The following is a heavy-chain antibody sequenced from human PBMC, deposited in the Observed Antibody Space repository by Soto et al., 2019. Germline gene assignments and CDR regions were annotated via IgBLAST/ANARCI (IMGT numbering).Heavy chain of an antibody. V-gene: IGHV4-30-2*01. CDR3: ARGYNGDYAYYYGMDV. CDR1: GGSISSGGYS. D-gene: IGHD4-17*01. Sequence: TSETLSLTCAVSGGSISSGGYSWSWIRQPPGKGLEWIGYIYHSGSTYYNPSLKSRVTISVDRSKNQFSLKLSSVTAADTAVYYCARGYNGDYAYYYGMDVWGQGTTVTVSS. J-gene: IGHJ6*02. CDR2: IYHSGST.